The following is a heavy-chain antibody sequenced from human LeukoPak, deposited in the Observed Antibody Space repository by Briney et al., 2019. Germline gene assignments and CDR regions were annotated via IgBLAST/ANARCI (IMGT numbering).Heavy chain of an antibody. D-gene: IGHD1-14*01. CDR3: ARGPIKGPEHLLFDY. J-gene: IGHJ4*02. Sequence: ASVKVSCKASGYTFTSYDINWVRQATGQGPEWMGWMNPNSGNTGYAQKFQGRVTMTRNTSISTAYMELSSLRSEDTAVYYCARGPIKGPEHLLFDYWGQGTLVTVSS. CDR2: MNPNSGNT. V-gene: IGHV1-8*01. CDR1: GYTFTSYD.